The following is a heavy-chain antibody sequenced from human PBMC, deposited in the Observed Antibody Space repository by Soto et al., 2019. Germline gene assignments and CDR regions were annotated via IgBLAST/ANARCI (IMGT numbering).Heavy chain of an antibody. V-gene: IGHV3-23*01. CDR1: GFTFSSYA. CDR3: AKVGSYYEQFDHWYFDL. CDR2: ITRSGDYT. Sequence: EVQLLESGGGLVQPGGSLRLSCAASGFTFSSYAMTWVRQAPGKGLEWVSAITRSGDYTQYADSVKGRFTISRDNSKNTLYLQMISLRAVDTAVYYCAKVGSYYEQFDHWYFDLWGRRTLVTVSS. D-gene: IGHD3-22*01. J-gene: IGHJ2*01.